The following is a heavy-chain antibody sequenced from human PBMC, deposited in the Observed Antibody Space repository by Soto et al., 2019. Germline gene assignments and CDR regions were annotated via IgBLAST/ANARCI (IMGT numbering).Heavy chain of an antibody. D-gene: IGHD4-4*01. Sequence: PGGSLRLSCAASGFTFDDYTMHWVRQAPGKGLEWVSLISWDGGSTYYADSVKGRFTISRDNSKNSLYLQMNSLRTEDTALYYCAKDMVPSTTLDYSNYDASVGSDYYYYGMDVWGQGTTVTVSS. J-gene: IGHJ6*02. CDR3: AKDMVPSTTLDYSNYDASVGSDYYYYGMDV. CDR1: GFTFDDYT. CDR2: ISWDGGST. V-gene: IGHV3-43*01.